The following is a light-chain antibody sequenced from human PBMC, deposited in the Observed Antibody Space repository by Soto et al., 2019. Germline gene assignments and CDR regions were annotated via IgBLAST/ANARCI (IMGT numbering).Light chain of an antibody. J-gene: IGKJ1*01. V-gene: IGKV3D-15*01. Sequence: EIVMTQSPATLSVSPGERATLSCRASQSVSSNLAWYQQKPGQAPRLLIYGASTRATGIPDRFSGSGSGTDFTLTISSLQPDDFATYYCQQYNSYLRTFGQGTKVDIK. CDR2: GAS. CDR3: QQYNSYLRT. CDR1: QSVSSN.